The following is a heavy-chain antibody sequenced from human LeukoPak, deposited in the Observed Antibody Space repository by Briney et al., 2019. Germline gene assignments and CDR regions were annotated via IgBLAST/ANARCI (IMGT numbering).Heavy chain of an antibody. CDR2: ISSSGSTI. CDR3: AKSIRGYSYVDY. D-gene: IGHD5-18*01. V-gene: IGHV3-48*03. Sequence: GGSLRLSCAASGFTFSSYEMNWVRQAPGKGLEWVSYISSSGSTIYYADSVKGRFTISRDNSKNTLYLQMNSLRAEDTAVYYCAKSIRGYSYVDYWGQGTLVTVSS. J-gene: IGHJ4*02. CDR1: GFTFSSYE.